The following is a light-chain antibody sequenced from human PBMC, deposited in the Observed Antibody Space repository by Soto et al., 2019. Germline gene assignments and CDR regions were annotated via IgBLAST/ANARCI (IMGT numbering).Light chain of an antibody. CDR1: SSNIGAGYD. J-gene: IGLJ1*01. Sequence: QSVLTQPPSVSGAPGQRVTISCTGSSSNIGAGYDVHWYQQRPGTAPKLLIFGNINRPSGVPDRFSGSKSGTSASLTITGLQAEEEGDYYCQSYDSTLSDRYVFGTGTKVTVL. CDR3: QSYDSTLSDRYV. CDR2: GNI. V-gene: IGLV1-40*01.